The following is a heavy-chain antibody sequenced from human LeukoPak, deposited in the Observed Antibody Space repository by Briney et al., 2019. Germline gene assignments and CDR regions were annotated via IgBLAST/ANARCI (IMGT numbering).Heavy chain of an antibody. Sequence: GGSLRLSCAASGLTFSSYSMNWVRQAPGKGLEWVSSISTSSSYIYYADSVKGRFTSSRDNAKNSLYLQMNSLRAEDTAVYYCARDSATVTSTSSWFDPWGQGTLVTVSS. CDR3: ARDSATVTSTSSWFDP. D-gene: IGHD4-17*01. CDR1: GLTFSSYS. J-gene: IGHJ5*02. CDR2: ISTSSSYI. V-gene: IGHV3-21*01.